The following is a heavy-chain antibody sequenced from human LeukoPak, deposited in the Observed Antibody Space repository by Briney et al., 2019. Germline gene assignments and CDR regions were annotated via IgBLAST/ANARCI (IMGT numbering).Heavy chain of an antibody. Sequence: PSETLSLTCTVSGGSISSGGYYWSWIRQHPGKGLEWIGYIYYSGSTYYNPSLKSRVTISVDTSKSQFSLKLSSVTAADTAVYYCARDLRPNYYDSSGYYRDAFDIWGQGTMVTVSS. CDR3: ARDLRPNYYDSSGYYRDAFDI. J-gene: IGHJ3*02. V-gene: IGHV4-31*03. CDR2: IYYSGST. D-gene: IGHD3-22*01. CDR1: GGSISSGGYY.